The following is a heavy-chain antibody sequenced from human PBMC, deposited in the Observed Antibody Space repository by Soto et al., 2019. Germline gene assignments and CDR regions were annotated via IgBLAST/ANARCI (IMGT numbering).Heavy chain of an antibody. D-gene: IGHD3-16*01. V-gene: IGHV3-9*01. Sequence: EVQLVESGGGLVQPGRSLRLSCAASGFTFDDYAMHWVRQAPGKGLEWVSGVSWNSGSIGYADSVKGRFTISRDHAKNSLYLQMNSLRAEDTALYYCAKEGENYYYGMDVWGQGTTVTVSS. CDR2: VSWNSGSI. CDR3: AKEGENYYYGMDV. J-gene: IGHJ6*02. CDR1: GFTFDDYA.